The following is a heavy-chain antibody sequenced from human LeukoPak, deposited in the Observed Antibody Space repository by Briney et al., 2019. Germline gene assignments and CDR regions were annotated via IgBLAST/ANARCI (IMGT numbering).Heavy chain of an antibody. V-gene: IGHV3-23*01. D-gene: IGHD5-18*01. Sequence: GGSLRLSCAASGFTFSSYAMTWVRQAPGKGLEWVSAISGSGGTTYYADSVKGRFTISRDNSKNTLYLQMNSLRADDTAVYYCARGLQEYTYGFDYWGQGTLVAVSS. J-gene: IGHJ4*02. CDR3: ARGLQEYTYGFDY. CDR1: GFTFSSYA. CDR2: ISGSGGTT.